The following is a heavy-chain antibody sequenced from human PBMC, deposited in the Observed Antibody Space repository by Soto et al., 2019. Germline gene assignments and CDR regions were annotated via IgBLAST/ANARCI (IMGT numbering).Heavy chain of an antibody. Sequence: PGGSQNHSCEASGLTFSSYDMHLVRPPPGKGLNWVSAIGAADDPYYLGSVKGRFTISRENAKNSLYLQMNSLRAEDTAVYYCARAYSGRLPRRADYYFAMDVWGQGTTVTVS. CDR2: IGAADDP. D-gene: IGHD2-15*01. J-gene: IGHJ6*02. CDR1: GLTFSSYD. V-gene: IGHV3-13*05. CDR3: ARAYSGRLPRRADYYFAMDV.